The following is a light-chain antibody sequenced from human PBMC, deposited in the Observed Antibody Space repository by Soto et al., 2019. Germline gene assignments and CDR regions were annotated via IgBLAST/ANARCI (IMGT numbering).Light chain of an antibody. Sequence: ETVLTQSPATLSLSPGEGATLSCRASQSVSSYLACYQQKPGQAPRLLIYDASNRTTGIPARVSCSGSGTDVTLTISSLEPEDYAFYSFQDRKRWPTAAAFGGGTKVEIK. CDR1: QSVSSY. CDR2: DAS. CDR3: QDRKRWPTAAA. J-gene: IGKJ4*01. V-gene: IGKV3-11*01.